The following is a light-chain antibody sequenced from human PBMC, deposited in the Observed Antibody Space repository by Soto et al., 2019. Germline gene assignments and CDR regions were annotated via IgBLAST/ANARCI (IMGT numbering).Light chain of an antibody. CDR3: SSYTSSSTLV. Sequence: QSALTQPASVSGSPGQSITISCTGTSSDVGNYNYVSWHQQHPGRAPKLMIYDVNNRPSGVSNRFSGSKSGNTASLTISWLHAEDEGDYYCSSYTSSSTLVFGGGTKLTVL. CDR1: SSDVGNYNY. V-gene: IGLV2-14*01. CDR2: DVN. J-gene: IGLJ2*01.